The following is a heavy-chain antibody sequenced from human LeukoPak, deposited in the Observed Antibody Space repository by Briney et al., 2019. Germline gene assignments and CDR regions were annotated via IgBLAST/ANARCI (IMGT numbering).Heavy chain of an antibody. V-gene: IGHV5-51*01. CDR2: IYPGDSDT. J-gene: IGHJ4*02. CDR3: ARQFYYYGSGTDGLDY. CDR1: GYSSTSYW. Sequence: GESLKISCKGSGYSSTSYWIGWVRQMPGKGLEWMGIIYPGDSDTRYSPSFQGQVTISADKSISTAYLQWSSLKASDTAMYYCARQFYYYGSGTDGLDYWGQGTLVTVSS. D-gene: IGHD3-10*01.